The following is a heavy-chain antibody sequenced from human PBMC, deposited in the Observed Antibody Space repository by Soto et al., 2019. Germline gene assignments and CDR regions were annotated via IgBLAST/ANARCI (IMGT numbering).Heavy chain of an antibody. D-gene: IGHD6-13*01. CDR2: FYYSGST. CDR3: ARARAGQYFDY. J-gene: IGHJ4*02. Sequence: SETLSLTCTVSGGSISSYYWSWIRQPPGKGLEWIGYFYYSGSTNNNPSLKSRVTISVDTSKNQFSLKLSSVTAADTAVYYCARARAGQYFDYWGQGTLVTAPQ. V-gene: IGHV4-59*01. CDR1: GGSISSYY.